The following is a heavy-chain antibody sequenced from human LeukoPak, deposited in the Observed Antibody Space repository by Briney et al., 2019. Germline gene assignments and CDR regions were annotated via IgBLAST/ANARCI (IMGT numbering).Heavy chain of an antibody. CDR2: IYYSGST. J-gene: IGHJ3*02. CDR3: ARAGDVLLWFGESSEDAFDI. V-gene: IGHV4-59*01. D-gene: IGHD3-10*01. CDR1: GGSISSYY. Sequence: PSETLSLTCTVSGGSISSYYWSWIRQPPGKGLEWIGYIYYSGSTNYNPSLKSRVTISVDTSKNQFSLKLSSVTAADTAVYYCARAGDVLLWFGESSEDAFDIWGQGTMVTVSS.